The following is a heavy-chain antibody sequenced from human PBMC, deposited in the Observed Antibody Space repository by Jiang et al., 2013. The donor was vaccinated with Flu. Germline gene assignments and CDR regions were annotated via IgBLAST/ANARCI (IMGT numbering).Heavy chain of an antibody. CDR1: GFTFSNYG. CDR2: ISYDGGNR. CDR3: AKDLSTSPPTNFYYGMDV. Sequence: CAASGFTFSNYGMHWVRQAPGKGLEWVALISYDGGNRYYTDSVKGRFTISRDNSKNTLYLQMNSLRVEDTAVYYCAKDLSTSPPTNFYYGMDVWGQGTTVTVSS. J-gene: IGHJ6*02. V-gene: IGHV3-30*18.